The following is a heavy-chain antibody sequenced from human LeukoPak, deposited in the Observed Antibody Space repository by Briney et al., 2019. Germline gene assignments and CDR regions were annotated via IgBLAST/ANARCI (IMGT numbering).Heavy chain of an antibody. Sequence: SQTLSLTCTVSGGSISSGGYYWSWIRQHPGKGLEWIRYIYYSGSTYYNPSLKSRVTISVDTSKNQFSLKLSSVTAADTAVYYCARSTTTNYDLDYWGQGTLVTVSS. CDR2: IYYSGST. V-gene: IGHV4-31*03. J-gene: IGHJ4*02. CDR3: ARSTTTNYDLDY. CDR1: GGSISSGGYY. D-gene: IGHD3-3*01.